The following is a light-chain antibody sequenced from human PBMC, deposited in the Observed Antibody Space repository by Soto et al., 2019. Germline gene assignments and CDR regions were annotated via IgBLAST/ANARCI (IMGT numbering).Light chain of an antibody. CDR3: QQRYNWPPT. Sequence: EIVLTQSPGTLSLSPGETATLSCRASQTVNSDYLAWFQQRPGQAPRLLIFATSRRATDIPDRFSGSGSGTDFTLTINSLEPEDFALYYCQQRYNWPPTFGQGTKVDIK. CDR2: ATS. J-gene: IGKJ1*01. V-gene: IGKV3D-20*02. CDR1: QTVNSDY.